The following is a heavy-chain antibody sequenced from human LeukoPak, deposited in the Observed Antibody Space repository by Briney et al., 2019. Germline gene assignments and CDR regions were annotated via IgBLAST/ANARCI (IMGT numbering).Heavy chain of an antibody. D-gene: IGHD7-27*01. V-gene: IGHV1-8*01. CDR2: MNPNSGNT. J-gene: IGHJ5*02. CDR3: ARAGAHKTSWFDP. CDR1: GYTFTSYD. Sequence: ASVKVSCKAPGYTFTSYDINSVRQATGQGLEWMGWMNPNSGNTGYAQKFQGRVTMTRNTSISTAYMELSSLRSEDTAVYYCARAGAHKTSWFDPWGQGTLVTVSS.